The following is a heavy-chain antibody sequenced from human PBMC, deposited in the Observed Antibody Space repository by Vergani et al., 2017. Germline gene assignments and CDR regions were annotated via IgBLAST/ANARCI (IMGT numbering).Heavy chain of an antibody. J-gene: IGHJ6*03. D-gene: IGHD6-6*01. CDR2: INHSGST. CDR1: GGSISGYY. Sequence: QVQLQESGPGLVKPSETLSLTCTVSGGSISGYYWSWIRQPPGKGLEWIGEINHSGSTNYNPSLKSRVTISVDTSKNQFSLKLSSVTAADTAVYYCARGRGYIAARPANYMDVWGKGTTVTVSS. CDR3: ARGRGYIAARPANYMDV. V-gene: IGHV4-34*01.